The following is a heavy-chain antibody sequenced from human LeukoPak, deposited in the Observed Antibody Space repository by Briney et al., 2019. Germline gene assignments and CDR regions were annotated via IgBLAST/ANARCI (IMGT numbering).Heavy chain of an antibody. J-gene: IGHJ4*02. V-gene: IGHV3-30*04. CDR1: GFTFSSYA. CDR3: ARTATVTTAFDY. Sequence: GGSLRLSCAASGFTFSSYAMHWVRQAPGKGLEWVAVISYDGSNKYYAVSVKGRFTISRDNSKNTLYLQMNSLRAEDTAVYYCARTATVTTAFDYWGQGTLVTVSS. CDR2: ISYDGSNK. D-gene: IGHD4-17*01.